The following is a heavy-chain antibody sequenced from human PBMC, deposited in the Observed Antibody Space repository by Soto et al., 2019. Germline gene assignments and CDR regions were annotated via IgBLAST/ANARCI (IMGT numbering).Heavy chain of an antibody. CDR1: GGSISSYY. D-gene: IGHD6-19*01. CDR3: ASTLTVAGDAPDAFDI. Sequence: PSETLSLTCTVSGGSISSYYWSWIRQPPGKGLEWIGYIYYSGSTNYNPSLKSRVTISVDTSKNQFSLKLSSVTAADTAVYYCASTLTVAGDAPDAFDIWGQGTMVTVSS. J-gene: IGHJ3*02. CDR2: IYYSGST. V-gene: IGHV4-59*01.